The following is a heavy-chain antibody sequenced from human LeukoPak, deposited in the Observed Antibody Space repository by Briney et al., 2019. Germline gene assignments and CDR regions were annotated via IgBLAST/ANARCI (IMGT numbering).Heavy chain of an antibody. D-gene: IGHD6-19*01. V-gene: IGHV3-21*06. J-gene: IGHJ6*02. CDR3: AREPYSSGSYGMDV. CDR1: EFTFSSYS. Sequence: GGSLRLSCAASEFTFSSYSMNWVRQAPGKGLEWVSSISGSSSYIFYADSVKGRFTISRDNAKNSMYLQMNSLRAEDTAVYYCAREPYSSGSYGMDVWGHGTTVTVSS. CDR2: ISGSSSYI.